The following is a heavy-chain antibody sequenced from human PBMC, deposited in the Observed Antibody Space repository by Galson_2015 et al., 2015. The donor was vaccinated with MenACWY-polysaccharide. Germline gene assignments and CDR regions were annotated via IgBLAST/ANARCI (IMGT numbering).Heavy chain of an antibody. D-gene: IGHD3-16*01. CDR2: TYWDGDN. V-gene: IGHV2-5*02. CDR1: GFSLITTGVG. Sequence: PALVKPTQALTLTCTFSGFSLITTGVGVNWIRQPPGRALEWLAVTYWDGDNRYSPSLRSRLTVTKDTSKNQVVLTMTNMDPVDTATYYCAHVMITFGGVIGDDAFDVWGQGTMVTVSS. CDR3: AHVMITFGGVIGDDAFDV. J-gene: IGHJ3*01.